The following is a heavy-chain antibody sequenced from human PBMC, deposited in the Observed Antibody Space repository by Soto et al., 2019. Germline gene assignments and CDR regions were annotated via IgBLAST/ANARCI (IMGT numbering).Heavy chain of an antibody. CDR1: GFTFSSYG. J-gene: IGHJ2*01. CDR2: IWYDGSNK. Sequence: QVQLVESGGGVVQPGRSLRLSCAASGFTFSSYGMHWVRQAPGKGLEWVAVIWYDGSNKYYADSVKGRFTISRDNSKNTLYLQMNSLRAEDTAVYYCARDTSSGWYLWYFDLWGRGTLVTVSS. D-gene: IGHD6-19*01. V-gene: IGHV3-33*01. CDR3: ARDTSSGWYLWYFDL.